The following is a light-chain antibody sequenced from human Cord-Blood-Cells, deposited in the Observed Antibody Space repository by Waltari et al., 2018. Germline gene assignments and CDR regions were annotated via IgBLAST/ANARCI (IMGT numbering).Light chain of an antibody. J-gene: IGLJ3*02. Sequence: QSALTQPASVSGSPGQSIPISCTGTSSDDGGYNYVSWYQQHPGKAPQLMIYDVSNRPSGVSNRFSGSKSGNTASLTISGLQAEDEADYYCSSYTSSSTWVFGGGTKLTVL. CDR2: DVS. V-gene: IGLV2-14*01. CDR3: SSYTSSSTWV. CDR1: SSDDGGYNY.